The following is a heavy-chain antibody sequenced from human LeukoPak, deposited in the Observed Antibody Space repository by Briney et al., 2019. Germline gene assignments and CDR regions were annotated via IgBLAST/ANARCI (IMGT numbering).Heavy chain of an antibody. V-gene: IGHV1-8*03. D-gene: IGHD6-13*01. CDR1: GYTFTSYD. Sequence: ASVKVSCKASGYTFTSYDINWVRQATGQGLEWMGWMNPNSGNTGYAQKFQGRVTITRNTSISTAYMELSSLRSEDTAVYYCARGLLSAAAGSGDYYYYYMDVWGKGTTVTVSS. CDR2: MNPNSGNT. J-gene: IGHJ6*03. CDR3: ARGLLSAAAGSGDYYYYYMDV.